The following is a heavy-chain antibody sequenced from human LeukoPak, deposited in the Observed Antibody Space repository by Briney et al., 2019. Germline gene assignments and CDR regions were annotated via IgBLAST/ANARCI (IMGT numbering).Heavy chain of an antibody. D-gene: IGHD6-13*01. CDR1: GRSISSYY. CDR3: ARNAYSSSGVWFDP. CDR2: IYTSGSS. J-gene: IGHJ5*02. Sequence: SETLSLPCTVSGRSISSYYWSWIRQPAGKGLEWIGRIYTSGSSNYNPSLKSRVTMSVDKSKNQFSLKLSSGTAADTAVYYCARNAYSSSGVWFDPWGQGTLVTVSS. V-gene: IGHV4-4*07.